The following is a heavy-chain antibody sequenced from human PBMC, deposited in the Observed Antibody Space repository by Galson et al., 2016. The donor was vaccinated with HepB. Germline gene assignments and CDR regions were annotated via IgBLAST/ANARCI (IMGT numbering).Heavy chain of an antibody. V-gene: IGHV4-39*01. CDR3: ARLHCSGTSCYAYYYYYGMDV. Sequence: SETLSLTCTVSGGSISSSNHYWGWIRQPPGKGLEWIGNIYYTGRTHYNPSLKGRVTISADTSKNQFSLNLSSVTAADTAVYYCARLHCSGTSCYAYYYYYGMDVWGQGTTVTVSS. J-gene: IGHJ6*02. CDR1: GGSISSSNHY. D-gene: IGHD2-2*01. CDR2: IYYTGRT.